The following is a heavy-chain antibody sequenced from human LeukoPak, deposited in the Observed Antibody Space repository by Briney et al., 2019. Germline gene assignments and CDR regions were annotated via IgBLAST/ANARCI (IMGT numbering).Heavy chain of an antibody. D-gene: IGHD1-26*01. CDR3: ARVSGDGESSYRALDI. J-gene: IGHJ3*02. CDR2: MKQDGSEI. Sequence: GGSLRLSCAASRFTFSNYWMSWVRQAPGKGLEWVANMKQDGSEINYVDSVKGRFTISRDNAKNSLYLQMNSLRVEDTAVYYCARVSGDGESSYRALDIWGQGTMVTVSS. V-gene: IGHV3-7*01. CDR1: RFTFSNYW.